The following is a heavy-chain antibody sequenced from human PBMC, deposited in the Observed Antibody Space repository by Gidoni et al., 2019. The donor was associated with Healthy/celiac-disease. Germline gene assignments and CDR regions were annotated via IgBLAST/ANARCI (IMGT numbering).Heavy chain of an antibody. V-gene: IGHV3-11*05. J-gene: IGHJ4*02. CDR2: ISSSSSYT. Sequence: QVQLVESWGGLVMPGGSLILSFSASGFTFSDYYMSWIRQAPGKGLEWVSYISSSSSYTNYADSGKGRFTISRDNAKNSLYLQMNSLRAEDTAVNYCARGVLLWSDTHYWGQGTLVTVSS. CDR1: GFTFSDYY. CDR3: ARGVLLWSDTHY. D-gene: IGHD3-10*01.